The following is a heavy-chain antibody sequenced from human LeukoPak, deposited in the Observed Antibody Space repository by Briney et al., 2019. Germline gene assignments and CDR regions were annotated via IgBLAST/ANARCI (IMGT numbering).Heavy chain of an antibody. CDR1: GFTFSSYA. J-gene: IGHJ4*02. CDR2: ISYDGSNK. D-gene: IGHD5-24*01. Sequence: GVSLRLSCAASGFTFSSYAMHWVRQAPGKGLEWVAVISYDGSNKYYADSVKGRFTISRDNSKNTLYLQMNSLRAEDTAVYYCARCDVGDGYSHYWGQGTLVTVSS. CDR3: ARCDVGDGYSHY. V-gene: IGHV3-30*04.